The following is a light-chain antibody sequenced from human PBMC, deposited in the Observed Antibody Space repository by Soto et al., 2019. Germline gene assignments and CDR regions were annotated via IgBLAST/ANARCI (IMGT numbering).Light chain of an antibody. CDR2: GAS. V-gene: IGKV3-15*01. CDR1: QSISSN. Sequence: EIVMTQSPATLSVSPGERATLSCRASQSISSNLAWYQQKPGQAPRLLIYGASTRATGIPATFSGSGSGTEFTLTISSLQSEDFAVYYCQQYNKWPFTFGPGTKVEIK. J-gene: IGKJ3*01. CDR3: QQYNKWPFT.